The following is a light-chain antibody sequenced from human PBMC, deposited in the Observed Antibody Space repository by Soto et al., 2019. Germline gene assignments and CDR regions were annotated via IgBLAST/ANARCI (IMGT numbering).Light chain of an antibody. V-gene: IGKV1-12*01. J-gene: IGKJ3*01. CDR3: QQANTFPLT. CDR1: QGLSSW. Sequence: DIQLTQSPSSVSASVGDRVTITCRASQGLSSWLAWYQQKPGKAPKLLIYAVSYLQTGVPSRFSGSGSGTDFTLTITNLQPEDFATYYCQQANTFPLTFGPGTKVDIK. CDR2: AVS.